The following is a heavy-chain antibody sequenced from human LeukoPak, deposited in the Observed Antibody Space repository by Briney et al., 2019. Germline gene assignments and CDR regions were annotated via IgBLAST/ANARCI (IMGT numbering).Heavy chain of an antibody. J-gene: IGHJ4*02. V-gene: IGHV5-51*01. CDR2: IYPGDSNT. Sequence: GESLKISCKGSGYSFTSYWIAWVRQMPGKGLEWMGVIYPGDSNTKYSPSFQGQVTISADRSTSTAYLQWSSLRASDTAMYYCARANRDGHNQNFDHWGQGTLVSVSS. D-gene: IGHD5-24*01. CDR3: ARANRDGHNQNFDH. CDR1: GYSFTSYW.